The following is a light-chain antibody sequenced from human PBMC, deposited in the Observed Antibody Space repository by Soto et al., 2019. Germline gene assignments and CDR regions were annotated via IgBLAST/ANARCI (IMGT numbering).Light chain of an antibody. CDR3: QQYGRPPRAT. CDR1: ETIGMTS. CDR2: EAS. J-gene: IGKJ5*01. V-gene: IGKV3-20*01. Sequence: EIVLTQSPGTLSLSPGERATLSCTASETIGMTSLAWYQVKPGQAPRLLIYEASSRATGIPDRFSGGGSGTDFTLSISKVEPEDFAVYYCQQYGRPPRATFGQGTRLEIK.